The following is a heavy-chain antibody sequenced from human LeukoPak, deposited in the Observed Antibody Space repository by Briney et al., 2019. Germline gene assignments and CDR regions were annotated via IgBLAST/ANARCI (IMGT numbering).Heavy chain of an antibody. Sequence: GGSLRLSCAASGFSISDHYIDWVRQAPGKGLEWVGRSRNKANSYTTEYAASVEGRFAISRDDSKNSLYLQMNSLRAEDTAVYYCASPYSSGWPGWYFDYWGQGTLVTVSS. CDR1: GFSISDHY. CDR3: ASPYSSGWPGWYFDY. D-gene: IGHD6-19*01. CDR2: SRNKANSYTT. J-gene: IGHJ4*02. V-gene: IGHV3-72*01.